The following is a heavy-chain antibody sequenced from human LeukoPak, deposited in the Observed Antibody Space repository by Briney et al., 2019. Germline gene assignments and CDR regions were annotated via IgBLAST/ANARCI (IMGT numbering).Heavy chain of an antibody. CDR3: AKEIYGDPTGGRFQH. D-gene: IGHD4-17*01. CDR2: ISGSGGST. J-gene: IGHJ1*01. CDR1: GFSFPYG. V-gene: IGHV3-23*01. Sequence: GGSLRLSCEASGFSFPYGMSWVRQAPGKGLEWVSVISGSGGSTYYADSVQGRFTVSRDNSKNTLFLQMNSVRAEDTAVYYCAKEIYGDPTGGRFQHWGQGTLVTVSS.